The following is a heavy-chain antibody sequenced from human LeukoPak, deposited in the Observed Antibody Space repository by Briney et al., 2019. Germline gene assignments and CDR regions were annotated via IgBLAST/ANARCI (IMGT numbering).Heavy chain of an antibody. Sequence: SETLSLTCAVSGGSFSGYYGIWIRQPPGKGLEWIGEINHSGSTNYNPSLKSRVTISVDTTKNQFSLKLSSVTGADTAVYYCASNQDGYNSNQPWTFDIWGQGTMVTVSS. CDR3: ASNQDGYNSNQPWTFDI. CDR1: GGSFSGYY. CDR2: INHSGST. V-gene: IGHV4-34*01. D-gene: IGHD5-24*01. J-gene: IGHJ3*02.